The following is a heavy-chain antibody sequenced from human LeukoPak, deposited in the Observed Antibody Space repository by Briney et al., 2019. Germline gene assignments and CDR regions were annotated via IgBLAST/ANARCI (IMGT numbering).Heavy chain of an antibody. J-gene: IGHJ4*02. CDR2: IYSGRDT. Sequence: GGSLRLSCAASGFTVSTKYMNWVRQAPGKGLEWVSIIYSGRDTYYADSVKGRFTISRDNSKNTLYLQMNSLRAEDTAVYYCTRGPGSTWYSDYWGQGTLVTVSS. V-gene: IGHV3-66*02. CDR3: TRGPGSTWYSDY. CDR1: GFTVSTKY. D-gene: IGHD6-13*01.